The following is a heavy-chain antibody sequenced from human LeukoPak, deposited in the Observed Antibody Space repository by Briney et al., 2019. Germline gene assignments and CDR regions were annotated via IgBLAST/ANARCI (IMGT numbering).Heavy chain of an antibody. J-gene: IGHJ4*02. Sequence: VASVKVSCKASGDTFSSYAINWVRQAPGQGPEWMGRITPFIGIAIYPQKFQGRVTITADESTTTAYMELSSLRSEDTAVYYCAREACREMGVMWPRLGGQDCRYDYWGQGTLVPSPQ. CDR2: ITPFIGIA. CDR1: GDTFSSYA. CDR3: AREACREMGVMWPRLGGQDCRYDY. V-gene: IGHV1-69*04. D-gene: IGHD3-16*01.